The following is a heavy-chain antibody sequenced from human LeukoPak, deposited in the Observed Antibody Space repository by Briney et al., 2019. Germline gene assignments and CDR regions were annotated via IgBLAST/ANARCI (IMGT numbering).Heavy chain of an antibody. V-gene: IGHV1-2*02. D-gene: IGHD3-22*01. J-gene: IGHJ6*03. CDR1: GYTFTGYY. CDR3: ARDYYDSSGYYYRYYYYMDV. CDR2: INPNSGGT. Sequence: GASVTVSCKASGYTFTGYYMHWVRQAPGQGLEWMGWINPNSGGTNYAQKFQGRVTMTRDTSISTAYMELSRLRSDDTAVYYCARDYYDSSGYYYRYYYYMDVWGKGTTVTVSS.